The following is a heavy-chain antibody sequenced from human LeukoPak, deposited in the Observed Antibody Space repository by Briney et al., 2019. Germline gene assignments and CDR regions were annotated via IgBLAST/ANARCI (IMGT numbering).Heavy chain of an antibody. D-gene: IGHD2-2*01. Sequence: GGSLRLSCAASGFTFSSYWMHWVRQAPGKGLVWVSRINSDGSSTSYADSVKGRFTISRDNAKNTLYLQMNSLRAGDTAVYYCASPRPGYCSSTSCSYAIEYFQHWGQGTLVTVSS. CDR1: GFTFSSYW. V-gene: IGHV3-74*01. CDR2: INSDGSST. CDR3: ASPRPGYCSSTSCSYAIEYFQH. J-gene: IGHJ1*01.